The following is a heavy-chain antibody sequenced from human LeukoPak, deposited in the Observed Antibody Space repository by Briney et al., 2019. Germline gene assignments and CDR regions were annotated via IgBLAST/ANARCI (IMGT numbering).Heavy chain of an antibody. CDR1: GFTFSSYA. Sequence: PGRSLRLSCAASGFTFSSYAMHWVRQAPGKGLEGVALISYDGSTRDYVGSEKGRFTTSRDNSINTLYLQMNSLRPEDTAVYYCARAPYSSGWYYFDYWGQGTLVTVSS. J-gene: IGHJ4*02. V-gene: IGHV3-30*04. CDR3: ARAPYSSGWYYFDY. CDR2: ISYDGSTR. D-gene: IGHD6-19*01.